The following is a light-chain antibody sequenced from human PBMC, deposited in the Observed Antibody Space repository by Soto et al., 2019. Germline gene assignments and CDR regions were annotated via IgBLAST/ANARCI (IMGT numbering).Light chain of an antibody. CDR1: QSISSY. V-gene: IGKV1-39*01. J-gene: IGKJ1*01. CDR2: AAS. Sequence: DIQMTQSPSSLSASVGDRVTITCRASQSISSYLNWYQQKPGKAPKLLIYAASSLQSGVPSRFSGSGSATDFTLTISSLQPEDFATHYCQQSYSTLWTLAPGPNVDIK. CDR3: QQSYSTLWT.